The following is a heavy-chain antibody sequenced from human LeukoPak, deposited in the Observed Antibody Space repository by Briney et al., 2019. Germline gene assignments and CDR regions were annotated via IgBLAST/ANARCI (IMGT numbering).Heavy chain of an antibody. J-gene: IGHJ4*02. CDR2: IYSGGST. Sequence: GGSLRLSCAASGFTVSSNYMSWVRQAPGKGLEWVSVIYSGGSTYYADSVKGRFTISRDNSKNTLYLQMNSLRAEDTAVYYCAGTPPNHYYASSGYYPDYWGQGTLVTVSS. CDR1: GFTVSSNY. V-gene: IGHV3-53*05. D-gene: IGHD3-22*01. CDR3: AGTPPNHYYASSGYYPDY.